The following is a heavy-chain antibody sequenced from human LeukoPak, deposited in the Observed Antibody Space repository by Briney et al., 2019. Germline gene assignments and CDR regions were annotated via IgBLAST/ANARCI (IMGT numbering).Heavy chain of an antibody. CDR1: GFTFSSYS. CDR2: ISSSSSYI. D-gene: IGHD6-13*01. CDR3: AKDYSSSWWGGFDY. Sequence: GGSLRLSCAASGFTFSSYSMNWVRQAPGKGLEWVSSISSSSSYIYYADSVKGRFTISRDNAKNSLYLQMNSLRAEDTAVYYCAKDYSSSWWGGFDYWGQGTLVTVSS. J-gene: IGHJ4*02. V-gene: IGHV3-21*01.